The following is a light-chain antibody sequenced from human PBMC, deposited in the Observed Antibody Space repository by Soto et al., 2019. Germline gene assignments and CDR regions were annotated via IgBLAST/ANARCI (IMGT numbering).Light chain of an antibody. V-gene: IGKV3-11*01. CDR2: DAS. J-gene: IGKJ1*01. Sequence: IVLTQSPATLSLSPGERATLSCRASQSVSTSLAWYQQKPGQAPRLLIYDASKRATGIPARFSGSGSGTDFTLTISRLEPEDFAVYYCQQCGNSPRTFGQGTKVDIK. CDR3: QQCGNSPRT. CDR1: QSVSTS.